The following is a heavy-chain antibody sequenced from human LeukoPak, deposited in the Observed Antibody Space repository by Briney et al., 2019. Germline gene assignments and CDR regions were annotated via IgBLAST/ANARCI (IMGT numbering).Heavy chain of an antibody. CDR2: INHSGST. CDR3: ARASYYYDSSGYHFDY. V-gene: IGHV4-34*01. J-gene: IGHJ4*02. Sequence: SETLSLTCAVYTESFSAYYWSWIRQPPGKGLEWIGEINHSGSTNYNPSLKSRVTMSVDTSKNQFSLKLSSVTAADTAVYYCARASYYYDSSGYHFDYWGQGTLVTVSS. CDR1: TESFSAYY. D-gene: IGHD3-22*01.